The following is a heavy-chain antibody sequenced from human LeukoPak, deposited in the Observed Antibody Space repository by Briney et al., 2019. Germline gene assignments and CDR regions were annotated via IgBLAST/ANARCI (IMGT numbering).Heavy chain of an antibody. V-gene: IGHV3-21*01. Sequence: GGSLRLSCAASGFTFSSYSMNWVRQAPGKGLEWVSSISSSSSYIYYADSVEGRFTISRDNAKNSLYLQMNSLRAEDTAVYYCARGNYYGSGSYYPSGYWGQGTLVTVSS. J-gene: IGHJ4*02. CDR3: ARGNYYGSGSYYPSGY. CDR1: GFTFSSYS. D-gene: IGHD3-10*01. CDR2: ISSSSSYI.